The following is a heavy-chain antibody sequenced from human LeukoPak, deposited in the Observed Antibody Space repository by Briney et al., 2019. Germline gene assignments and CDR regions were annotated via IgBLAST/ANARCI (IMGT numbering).Heavy chain of an antibody. CDR3: AKDPYGTRYFDY. CDR2: LSGSGYNT. D-gene: IGHD2-2*01. Sequence: QSGGSLRLSCAASGFTFSSHALSWVRQAPGKGLEWVSSLSGSGYNTYYADSVKGRFTISRDNSKNTVYLQMNSLRAEDTAVYYCAKDPYGTRYFDYWGQETLVTVSS. V-gene: IGHV3-23*01. J-gene: IGHJ4*02. CDR1: GFTFSSHA.